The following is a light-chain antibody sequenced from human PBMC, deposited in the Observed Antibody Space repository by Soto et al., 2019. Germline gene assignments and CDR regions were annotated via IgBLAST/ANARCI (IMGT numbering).Light chain of an antibody. V-gene: IGKV1-9*01. J-gene: IGKJ5*01. CDR3: KKRNSYPIN. CDR2: TAY. CDR1: QGISNY. Sequence: EIQLTQFPSFLCAPVGDRVTITCRASQGISNYLAWYQQKPGKAPNIMIHTAYTLQSGVKSRFSGSGSGTEFTLTIRSMQPEDFATYYCKKRNSYPINCGKGKQLEIK.